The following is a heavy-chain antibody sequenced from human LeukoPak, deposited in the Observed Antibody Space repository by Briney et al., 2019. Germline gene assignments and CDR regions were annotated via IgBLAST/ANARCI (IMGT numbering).Heavy chain of an antibody. CDR2: IYYSGST. D-gene: IGHD3-10*01. CDR3: ARERGGYYMDV. CDR1: GGSISSGDYY. V-gene: IGHV4-30-4*08. Sequence: SQTLSLTCTVSGGSISSGDYYWSWIRQPPGKGLEWIGYIYYSGSTYYNPSLKSRVTISVDTSKNQFSLKLSSMTAADTAVYYCARERGGYYMDVWGKGTTVTVSS. J-gene: IGHJ6*03.